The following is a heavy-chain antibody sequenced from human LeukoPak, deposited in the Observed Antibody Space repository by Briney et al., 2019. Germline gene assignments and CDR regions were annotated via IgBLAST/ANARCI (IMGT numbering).Heavy chain of an antibody. CDR1: GFTFSSYW. Sequence: GGSQRLSCAASGFTFSSYWMHWVRQAPGKGLVWVSRISPDGSTTGHADSVKGRFTTPRDNAKNTLFLQMNSLRAEDTAVYYCTRDFDFSSAIWGQGTLVTVSS. CDR2: ISPDGSTT. V-gene: IGHV3-74*01. CDR3: TRDFDFSSAI. J-gene: IGHJ4*02. D-gene: IGHD3-3*01.